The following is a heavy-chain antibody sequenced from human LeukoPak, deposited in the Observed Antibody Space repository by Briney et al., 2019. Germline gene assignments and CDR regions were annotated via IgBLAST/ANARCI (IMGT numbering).Heavy chain of an antibody. J-gene: IGHJ4*02. D-gene: IGHD1-26*01. CDR3: ARRSGSYQADFDY. V-gene: IGHV3-11*01. CDR2: ISGSGSSI. CDR1: GFTFSDYY. Sequence: GGSLRLSCAASGFTFSDYYMSWIRQAPGKGLEWVSYISGSGSSIYYADSVKGRFTISRDNAKNSLDLQMNSLGAEDTAVYYCARRSGSYQADFDYWGQGTLVTVSP.